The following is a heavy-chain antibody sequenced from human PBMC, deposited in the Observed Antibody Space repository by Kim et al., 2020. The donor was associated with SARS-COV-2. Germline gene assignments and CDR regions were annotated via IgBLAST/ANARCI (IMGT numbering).Heavy chain of an antibody. D-gene: IGHD2-2*02. J-gene: IGHJ5*02. Sequence: ADAVKGRFTISRDKSKKPLYLQMNSRRAEDTAVYYCYCSSTSCYISWFDPWGQGTLVTVSS. V-gene: IGHV3-23*01. CDR3: YCSSTSCYISWFDP.